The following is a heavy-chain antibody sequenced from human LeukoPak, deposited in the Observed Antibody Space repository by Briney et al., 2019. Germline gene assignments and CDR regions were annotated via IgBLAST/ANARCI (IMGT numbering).Heavy chain of an antibody. V-gene: IGHV3-23*01. CDR1: GFTFSSYA. D-gene: IGHD2-2*01. CDR2: ISGSGGST. Sequence: GGSLRLSCAASGFTFSSYAMSWVRQAPGKGLEWVSAISGSGGSTYYADSVKGRFTISRDNSKNTLYLQMNSLRVEDTAVYYCAKLPDCSSTSCYGGVSDYWGQGTLVTVSS. J-gene: IGHJ4*02. CDR3: AKLPDCSSTSCYGGVSDY.